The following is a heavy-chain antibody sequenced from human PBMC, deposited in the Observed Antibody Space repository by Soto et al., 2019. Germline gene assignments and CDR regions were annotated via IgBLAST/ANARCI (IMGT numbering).Heavy chain of an antibody. CDR3: ARSCSSTSCSRSLNYYYYMDV. D-gene: IGHD2-2*01. CDR1: GFTFDDYA. CDR2: ISWNSGSI. V-gene: IGHV3-9*01. Sequence: GGSLRLSCAASGFTFDDYAMHWVRQAPGKGLEWVSGISWNSGSIGYADSVMGRFTISRYKAKNSLYLQMNSLRAEDTALYYCARSCSSTSCSRSLNYYYYMDVWGKGTTVTVSS. J-gene: IGHJ6*03.